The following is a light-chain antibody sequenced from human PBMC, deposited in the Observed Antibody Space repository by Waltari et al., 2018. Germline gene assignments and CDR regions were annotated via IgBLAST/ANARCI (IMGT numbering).Light chain of an antibody. J-gene: IGKJ2*01. CDR1: QNVNSN. V-gene: IGKV3-15*01. Sequence: EIVMTHSPATLSVSPGDRPTLSCRASQNVNSNLHVYQQRPGQAPRLLIYGASTRATGIPARFSGSGSGTEFTLTISSLQSEDFAVYYCQQYNNWPPYTFGQGTKLEIK. CDR3: QQYNNWPPYT. CDR2: GAS.